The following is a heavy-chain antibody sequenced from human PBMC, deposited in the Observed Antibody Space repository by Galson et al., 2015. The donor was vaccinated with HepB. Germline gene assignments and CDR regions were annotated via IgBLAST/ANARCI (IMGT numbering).Heavy chain of an antibody. CDR3: ARGPPVTTLGYFDY. CDR1: GFTFSSYT. CDR2: LSASGGST. D-gene: IGHD4-11*01. J-gene: IGHJ4*02. Sequence: SLRLSCAASGFTFSSYTMSWVRQAPGKGLEWVSGLSASGGSTYYADSVKGRFTISKDTSKNTLYLQMNSLRAEDTAIYYCARGPPVTTLGYFDYWGQGTLVPVSS. V-gene: IGHV3-23*01.